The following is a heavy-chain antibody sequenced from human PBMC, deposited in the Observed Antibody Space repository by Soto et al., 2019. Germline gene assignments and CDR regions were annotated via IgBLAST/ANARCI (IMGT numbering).Heavy chain of an antibody. D-gene: IGHD4-17*01. J-gene: IGHJ4*02. CDR3: ARGTLSDTDYGDYVLDY. CDR2: ISAYNGNT. CDR1: GYTFTSYG. Sequence: QVPLVQSGAEVKKPGASVKVSCKASGYTFTSYGIIWVRQAPGQGLEWMGWISAYNGNTNYAQKLQGRVTMTTDTSTSTAYMELRSLRSDDTAVYYCARGTLSDTDYGDYVLDYWGQGTLVTVSS. V-gene: IGHV1-18*01.